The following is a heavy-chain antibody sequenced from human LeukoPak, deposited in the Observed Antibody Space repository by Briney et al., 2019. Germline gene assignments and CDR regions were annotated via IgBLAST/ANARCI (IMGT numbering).Heavy chain of an antibody. CDR3: ARDGDFEDGSGSYYTMDV. Sequence: SETLSLTCTVSGGSISSYYWSWIQQPPGKGLEWIGYTYYSGSTNYNPSLKSRVTISVDTSKNQFSLKLSSVTAADTAVYYCARDGDFEDGSGSYYTMDVWGQGTTVTVSS. D-gene: IGHD3-10*01. CDR2: TYYSGST. CDR1: GGSISSYY. J-gene: IGHJ6*02. V-gene: IGHV4-59*01.